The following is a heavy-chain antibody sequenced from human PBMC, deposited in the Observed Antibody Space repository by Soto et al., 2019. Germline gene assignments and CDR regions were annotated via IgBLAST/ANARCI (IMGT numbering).Heavy chain of an antibody. CDR3: ARDGVCPSSTSCCYFDY. J-gene: IGHJ4*02. V-gene: IGHV3-33*08. D-gene: IGHD2-2*01. CDR2: ISSDGTTK. Sequence: GGSLRLSCVASGIDLENYGIHWVRQAPGEGLEWVAVISSDGTTKSYIDSVRGRFTISRDNSKNTLYLQMNSLRAEDTAVYYCARDGVCPSSTSCCYFDYWGQGTPVTVSS. CDR1: GIDLENYG.